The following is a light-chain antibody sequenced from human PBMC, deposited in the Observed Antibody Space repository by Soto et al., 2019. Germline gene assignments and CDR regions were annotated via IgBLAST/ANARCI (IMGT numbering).Light chain of an antibody. V-gene: IGLV2-14*01. J-gene: IGLJ2*01. CDR1: SSDVGGYNY. Sequence: QSALTQPASVSGSPGQSITISCTGTSSDVGGYNYVSWYQQHPGKAPKLMIYDVSNRPSGVSNRFSGSKSGNTASLTISGRQAEDEADYYCSSYTNSRIVVFGGGTKLTVL. CDR3: SSYTNSRIVV. CDR2: DVS.